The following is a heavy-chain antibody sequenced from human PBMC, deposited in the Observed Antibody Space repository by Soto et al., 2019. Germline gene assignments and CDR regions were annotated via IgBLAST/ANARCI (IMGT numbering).Heavy chain of an antibody. Sequence: EVQLVESGGGLVQPGGSLRLSCAASGLDFSNTWMHWVRQPPGKGLVWVSHINSDGSTTTFADSVKGRFTISRDNAKNTVYLQLTSLRAEDTAVYYCTRDWSYASASWGQGTLVTVSS. D-gene: IGHD3-16*01. CDR1: GLDFSNTW. CDR3: TRDWSYASAS. V-gene: IGHV3-74*01. CDR2: INSDGSTT. J-gene: IGHJ5*02.